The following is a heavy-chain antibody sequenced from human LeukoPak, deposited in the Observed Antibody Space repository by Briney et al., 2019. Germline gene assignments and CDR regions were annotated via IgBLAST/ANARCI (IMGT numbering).Heavy chain of an antibody. J-gene: IGHJ4*02. CDR2: IYTSGST. V-gene: IGHV4-4*07. Sequence: SETLSPTCTVSGGSISSYYWSWIRQPAGKGLEWIGRIYTSGSTNYNPSLKSRVTMSVDTSKNQFSLKLSSVTAADTAVYYCAREGSYYDILTGYYYGYFDYWGQGTLVTVSS. CDR3: AREGSYYDILTGYYYGYFDY. CDR1: GGSISSYY. D-gene: IGHD3-9*01.